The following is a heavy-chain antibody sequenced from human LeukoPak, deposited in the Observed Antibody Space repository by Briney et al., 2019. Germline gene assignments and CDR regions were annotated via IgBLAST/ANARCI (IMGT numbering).Heavy chain of an antibody. CDR1: GGSISSSSYY. V-gene: IGHV4-39*01. CDR2: IYYSGST. CDR3: ARVGWVVVPAATEPDYYYYYYMDV. J-gene: IGHJ6*03. D-gene: IGHD2-2*01. Sequence: SETLSLTCTVSGGSISSSSYYWGWLRQPPGTGLEWIGSIYYSGSTYYNPSLKSRVTISVDTSKNQFSLKLSSVTAADTAVYYCARVGWVVVPAATEPDYYYYYYMDVWGKGTTVTVSS.